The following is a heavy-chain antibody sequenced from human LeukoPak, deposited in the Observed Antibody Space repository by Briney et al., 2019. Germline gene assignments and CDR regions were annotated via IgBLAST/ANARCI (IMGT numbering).Heavy chain of an antibody. D-gene: IGHD3-16*01. Sequence: EWVGRIRSKANSYATAYAASVKGRFTISRDDSKNTAYLQMNSLKTEDTAVYYCTVMALPNYWGQGTLVTVSS. J-gene: IGHJ4*02. CDR3: TVMALPNY. V-gene: IGHV3-73*01. CDR2: IRSKANSYAT.